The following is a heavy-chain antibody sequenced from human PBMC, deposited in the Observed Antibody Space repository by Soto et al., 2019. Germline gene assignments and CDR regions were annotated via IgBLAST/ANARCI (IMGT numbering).Heavy chain of an antibody. CDR3: ARAPYGASLDY. CDR1: GCTFSTYA. CDR2: INTGNGNT. D-gene: IGHD4-17*01. Sequence: QVQLVQSGAEVKNPGASVKVSCKASGCTFSTYAMHWVRQAPGRRPEWMGWINTGNGNTYYSQKFQGRATLTRDTSASTAYIELSSLRSEDTALYYCARAPYGASLDYWGQGTLVTVSS. J-gene: IGHJ4*02. V-gene: IGHV1-3*04.